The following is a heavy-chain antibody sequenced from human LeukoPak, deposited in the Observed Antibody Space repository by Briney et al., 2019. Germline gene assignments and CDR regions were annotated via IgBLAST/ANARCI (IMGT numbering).Heavy chain of an antibody. CDR1: GGSFSGYY. D-gene: IGHD3-16*02. Sequence: SETLSLTCAVYGGSFSGYYWSWIRQPPGKGLEWIGEINHSGSTNYNPSLKSRVTISVDTSKNQFSLKLSSVTAADTAVYYCARRRIGFRNLGYWGQGTLVTVSS. J-gene: IGHJ4*02. CDR2: INHSGST. V-gene: IGHV4-34*01. CDR3: ARRRIGFRNLGY.